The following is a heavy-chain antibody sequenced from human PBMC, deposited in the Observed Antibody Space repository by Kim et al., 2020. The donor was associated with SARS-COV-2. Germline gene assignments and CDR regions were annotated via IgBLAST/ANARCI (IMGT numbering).Heavy chain of an antibody. CDR1: AFTFRDYH. CDR2: ISRGGDTI. Sequence: GGSLRLSCAGSAFTFRDYHMTWIRQAPGKGLEWVSAISRGGDTIHYLDSVEGRFTISRDNSNNMLYLQMNSLRAEDTALYYCARESGFHGYADQLTDAFDIWGQGTMVTVSA. CDR3: ARESGFHGYADQLTDAFDI. J-gene: IGHJ3*02. V-gene: IGHV3-23*01. D-gene: IGHD5-12*01.